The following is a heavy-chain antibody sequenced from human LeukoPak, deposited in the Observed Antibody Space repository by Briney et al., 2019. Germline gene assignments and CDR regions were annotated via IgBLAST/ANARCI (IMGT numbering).Heavy chain of an antibody. CDR3: ARGTNPRGYSFVRNGMDV. CDR2: TYYRSKWYN. D-gene: IGHD5-18*01. CDR1: GDSVSSNSAA. J-gene: IGHJ6*02. V-gene: IGHV6-1*01. Sequence: RSQTLSLTCAISGDSVSSNSAAWNWIRQSPSRGLEWLGRTYYRSKWYNDYAVSVKSRITINPDTSKNQFSLKLSSVTAADTAVYYCARGTNPRGYSFVRNGMDVWGQGTTVTVSS.